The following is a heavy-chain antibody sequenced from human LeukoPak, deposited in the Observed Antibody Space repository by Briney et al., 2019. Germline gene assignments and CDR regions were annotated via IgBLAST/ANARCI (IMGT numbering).Heavy chain of an antibody. CDR1: GYTFTSYA. Sequence: ASVKVSCKASGYTFTSYAMNWVRQAPGQGLEWMGWINTNTGNPTYAQGFTGRFVFSWDTSVSTAYLQISSLKAEDTAVYYCARVRYTSGLYYFESWGQGTLVTVSS. CDR2: INTNTGNP. J-gene: IGHJ4*02. V-gene: IGHV7-4-1*02. D-gene: IGHD6-19*01. CDR3: ARVRYTSGLYYFES.